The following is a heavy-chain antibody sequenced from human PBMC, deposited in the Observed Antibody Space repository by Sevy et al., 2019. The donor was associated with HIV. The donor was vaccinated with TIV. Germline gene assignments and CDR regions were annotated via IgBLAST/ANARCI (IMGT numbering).Heavy chain of an antibody. CDR3: ARGIWSGYYYYGMDV. CDR2: IYSGGST. Sequence: GGSLRLSCAASGFTVSSNYMSWVRQAPGKGLEWVSVIYSGGSTYYADSVKGRFTISRDNSKNTRYLQMNSLRAEDTAVYYCARGIWSGYYYYGMDVWGQGTTVTVSS. CDR1: GFTVSSNY. V-gene: IGHV3-53*01. D-gene: IGHD3-3*01. J-gene: IGHJ6*02.